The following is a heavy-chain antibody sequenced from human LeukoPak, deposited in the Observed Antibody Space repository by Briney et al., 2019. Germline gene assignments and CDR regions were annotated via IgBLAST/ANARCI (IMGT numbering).Heavy chain of an antibody. CDR3: ARHGRTYYYYMDV. Sequence: SETLSLTCAVYGGSFSGYYWSWIRQPPGKGLEWIGEINHSGSTNYNPSLKSRVTISVDTSKNQFSLKLSSVTAADTAVYYCARHGRTYYYYMDVWGKGTTVTVSS. J-gene: IGHJ6*03. CDR1: GGSFSGYY. V-gene: IGHV4-34*01. CDR2: INHSGST. D-gene: IGHD1-14*01.